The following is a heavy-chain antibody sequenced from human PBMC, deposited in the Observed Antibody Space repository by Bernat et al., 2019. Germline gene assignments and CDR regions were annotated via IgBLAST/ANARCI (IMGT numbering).Heavy chain of an antibody. Sequence: EVQLLESGGGLVQPGGSLRLSCAASGCTFSSYAMSWVRQAPGKGLEWVSAISGSGGSTYYADSVKGRFTISRDNSKNTLYLQMNSLRAEDTAVYYCANGFYDSSGFDYWGQGTLVTVSS. CDR1: GCTFSSYA. J-gene: IGHJ4*02. V-gene: IGHV3-23*01. CDR2: ISGSGGST. CDR3: ANGFYDSSGFDY. D-gene: IGHD3-22*01.